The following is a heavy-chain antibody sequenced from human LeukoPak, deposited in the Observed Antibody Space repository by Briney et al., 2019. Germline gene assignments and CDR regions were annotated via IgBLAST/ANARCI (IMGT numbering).Heavy chain of an antibody. Sequence: SETLSLTCTVSGGSISSGSYYWSWIRQPAGKGLEWIGRIYTSGSTNYNPSLKSRVTISVDTSKNQFSLKLSSVTAADTAVYYCARDRGSLRLPHFDYWGQGTLVTVSS. D-gene: IGHD3-10*01. CDR3: ARDRGSLRLPHFDY. J-gene: IGHJ4*02. CDR2: IYTSGST. CDR1: GGSISSGSYY. V-gene: IGHV4-61*02.